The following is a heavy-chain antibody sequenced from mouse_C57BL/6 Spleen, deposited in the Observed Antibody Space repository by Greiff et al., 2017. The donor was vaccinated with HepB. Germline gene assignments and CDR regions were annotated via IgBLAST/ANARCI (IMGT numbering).Heavy chain of an antibody. CDR3: ARDYERGDYFDY. CDR2: IDPSDSET. V-gene: IGHV1-52*01. D-gene: IGHD2-4*01. Sequence: QVQLQQSGAELVRPGSSVKLSCKASGYTFTSYWMHWVKQRPIQGLEWIGNIDPSDSETHYNQKFKDKATLTVDKSSSTAYMQLSSLTSEDSAVYYCARDYERGDYFDYWGQGTTLTVSS. CDR1: GYTFTSYW. J-gene: IGHJ2*01.